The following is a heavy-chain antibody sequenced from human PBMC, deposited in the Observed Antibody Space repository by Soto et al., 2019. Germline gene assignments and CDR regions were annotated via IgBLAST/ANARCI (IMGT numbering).Heavy chain of an antibody. Sequence: GGSLRLSCAASGFTVSSNYMSWVRQAPGKGLEWVSVIYSGGSTYYADSVKGRFTISRDNSKNTLYLQMNSLRAEDTAVYYCARVSPYYYDILTGYFFPLDYWGQGTLVTVSS. CDR3: ARVSPYYYDILTGYFFPLDY. CDR2: IYSGGST. CDR1: GFTVSSNY. J-gene: IGHJ4*02. V-gene: IGHV3-66*01. D-gene: IGHD3-9*01.